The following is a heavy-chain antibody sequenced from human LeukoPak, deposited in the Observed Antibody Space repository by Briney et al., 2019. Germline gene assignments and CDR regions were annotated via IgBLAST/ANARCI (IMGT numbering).Heavy chain of an antibody. Sequence: HPGGSLRLSCAASGFTFSSYEMNWVRQAPGKGLEWVSYISSSGKTIYYADSVKGRFTISRDNAKNSLYLQMNSLRAEDTAVYYCAELGITMIGGVWGKGTTVTISS. J-gene: IGHJ6*04. D-gene: IGHD3-10*02. CDR2: ISSSGKTI. V-gene: IGHV3-48*03. CDR3: AELGITMIGGV. CDR1: GFTFSSYE.